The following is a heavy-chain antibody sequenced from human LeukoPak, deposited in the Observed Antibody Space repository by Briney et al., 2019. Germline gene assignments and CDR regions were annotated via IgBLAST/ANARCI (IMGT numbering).Heavy chain of an antibody. CDR1: EFTFSSYS. CDR2: ISSSGSTI. J-gene: IGHJ6*03. Sequence: GGSLRLSCAASEFTFSSYSMNWVRQAPGKGLEWVSYISSSGSTIYYADSVKGRFTISRDNAKNSLFLQMNSLRAEDTAVYYCARVLRYCSGGNCYSGGLGYMDVWGKGTTVTISS. V-gene: IGHV3-48*04. CDR3: ARVLRYCSGGNCYSGGLGYMDV. D-gene: IGHD2-15*01.